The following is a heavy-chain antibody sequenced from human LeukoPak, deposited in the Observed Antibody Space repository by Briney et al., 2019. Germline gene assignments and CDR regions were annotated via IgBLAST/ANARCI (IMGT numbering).Heavy chain of an antibody. Sequence: SLRFYCAASGLTFSSDEMKWVRPAPRQGLGWVSYHRSSGSTIYYADSVKGRFTISRDNAKNSLYLQMNSMGGEDTAVYYCASGLGNFDYWGQGTLVTVSS. CDR3: ASGLGNFDY. CDR2: HRSSGSTI. CDR1: GLTFSSDE. V-gene: IGHV3-48*03. D-gene: IGHD5-12*01. J-gene: IGHJ4*02.